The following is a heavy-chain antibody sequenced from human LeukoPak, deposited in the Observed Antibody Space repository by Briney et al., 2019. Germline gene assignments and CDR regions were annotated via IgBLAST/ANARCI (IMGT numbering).Heavy chain of an antibody. D-gene: IGHD6-25*01. Sequence: PGRSLRLSCVASGFNFNDYAMHWVRQAPGKGLEWVSGISWNSGTKDYADSVKGRFIISRDYAQRSLFLQMNSLATEDTAFYYCAKAAADWYFDVWGRGTLVTVSS. CDR3: AKAAADWYFDV. J-gene: IGHJ2*01. CDR2: ISWNSGTK. CDR1: GFNFNDYA. V-gene: IGHV3-9*01.